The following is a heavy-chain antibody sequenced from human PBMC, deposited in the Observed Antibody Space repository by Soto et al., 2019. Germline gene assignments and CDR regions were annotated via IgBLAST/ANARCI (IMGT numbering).Heavy chain of an antibody. V-gene: IGHV3-33*08. Sequence: SLSDTAAGFVFRSSPVHCVRQTQDKVLEWLPIIWSDGTKDFYAESVRGRFTISIDTCKNTLFLQMNNVIAKLTALYYCTRTTFDVWGQGTTVAVSS. CDR1: GFVFRSSP. CDR3: TRTTFDV. J-gene: IGHJ6*02. CDR2: IWSDGTKD.